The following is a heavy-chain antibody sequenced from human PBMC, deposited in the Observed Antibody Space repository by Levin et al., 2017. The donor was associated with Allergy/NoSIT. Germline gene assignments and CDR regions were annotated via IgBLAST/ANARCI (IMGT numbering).Heavy chain of an antibody. CDR1: GFTFSSYG. CDR3: AKDDCSSTNGYYFDY. J-gene: IGHJ4*02. D-gene: IGHD2-2*01. V-gene: IGHV3-30*18. Sequence: GESLKISCAASGFTFSSYGMHWVRQAPGKGLEWVAVISSDGLNKYYADSVKGRFTISRDDSRNTLYLQMNSLRAEDTAVYYCAKDDCSSTNGYYFDYWGQGTLVTVSS. CDR2: ISSDGLNK.